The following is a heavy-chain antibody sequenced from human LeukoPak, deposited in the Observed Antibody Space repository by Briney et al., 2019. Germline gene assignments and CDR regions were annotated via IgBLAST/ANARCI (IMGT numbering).Heavy chain of an antibody. V-gene: IGHV3-21*01. CDR1: GFTFSSYS. J-gene: IGHJ3*02. Sequence: GGSLRLSCAASGFTFSSYSMNWVRQAPGKGLEWVSAISSSSSYIYYADSVKGRFTISRDNAKNSLYLQMNGLRAEDTAVYYCARADSPWSAVATTDAFDIWGQGTMVTVSS. CDR3: ARADSPWSAVATTDAFDI. D-gene: IGHD5-12*01. CDR2: ISSSSSYI.